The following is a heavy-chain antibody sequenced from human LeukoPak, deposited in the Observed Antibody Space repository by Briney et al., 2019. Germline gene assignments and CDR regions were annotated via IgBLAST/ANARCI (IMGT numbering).Heavy chain of an antibody. J-gene: IGHJ5*02. CDR2: IYHSGST. V-gene: IGHV4-38-2*02. CDR3: ARSVYYDSSGLDP. Sequence: SETLSLTCTVSGYSISSGYYWGWIRQPPGKGLEWIGSIYHSGSTYYNPSLKSRVTISVDTSKNQFSLKLSSVTAADTAVYYCARSVYYDSSGLDPWGQGTLVTVSS. CDR1: GYSISSGYY. D-gene: IGHD3-22*01.